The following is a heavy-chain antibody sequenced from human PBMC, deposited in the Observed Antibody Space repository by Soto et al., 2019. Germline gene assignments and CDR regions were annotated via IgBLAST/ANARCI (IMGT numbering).Heavy chain of an antibody. D-gene: IGHD6-19*01. CDR2: ISDSGGST. J-gene: IGHJ4*02. CDR1: GFTFSSYA. CDR3: ASRSSGWYFDY. V-gene: IGHV3-23*01. Sequence: EVQLLESGGGLIQRGGSLRLSCTASGFTFSSYAMNWVRQGPGKGLERVSVISDSGGSTYYADSVKGRFTISRDNSKNTLYLQMNSLRAEDTAVYYCASRSSGWYFDYWGQGTLVTVSS.